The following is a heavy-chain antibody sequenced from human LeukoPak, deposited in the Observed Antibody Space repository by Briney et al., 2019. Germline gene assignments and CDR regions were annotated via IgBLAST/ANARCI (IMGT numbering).Heavy chain of an antibody. D-gene: IGHD6-6*01. J-gene: IGHJ2*01. Sequence: PSETLSLTCTVSGGSVSTNTYYWGWIRQPPGKGLEWIGNIYYGETTYYNPSLKSRVTISVDTSKNQFSLKLSSVTAADTAVYYCARGRIIAARLRGYFDLWGRGTLVTVSS. V-gene: IGHV4-39*07. CDR1: GGSVSTNTYY. CDR3: ARGRIIAARLRGYFDL. CDR2: IYYGETT.